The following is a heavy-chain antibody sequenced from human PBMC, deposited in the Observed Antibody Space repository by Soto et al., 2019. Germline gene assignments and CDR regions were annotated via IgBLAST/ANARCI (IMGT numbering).Heavy chain of an antibody. D-gene: IGHD6-19*01. J-gene: IGHJ4*02. CDR1: GYTFTNYD. CDR2: MNPKSGST. CDR3: ARGQIAVAEDF. V-gene: IGHV1-8*01. Sequence: QVQLVQSGAEVKKPGASVKVSCKASGYTFTNYDINWVRQATGQRLEWMAWMNPKSGSTGYAQKFQGRVTVTRDTSISTAYMEVSSLTSEDTAVYYCARGQIAVAEDFWGQGTLVIVSS.